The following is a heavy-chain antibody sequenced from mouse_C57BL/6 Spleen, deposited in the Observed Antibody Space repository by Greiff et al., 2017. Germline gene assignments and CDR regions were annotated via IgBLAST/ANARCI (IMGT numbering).Heavy chain of an antibody. D-gene: IGHD1-1*01. V-gene: IGHV1-7*01. CDR3: ATSYGSEGYYFDY. CDR2: INPSSGYT. Sequence: QVHVKQSGAELAKPGASVKLSCKASGYTFTSYWMHWVKQRPGQGLEWIGYINPSSGYTKYNQKFKDKGTLTADKSSSTAYMQLSSLTYEDSAVYYCATSYGSEGYYFDYWGQGTTLTVSS. J-gene: IGHJ2*01. CDR1: GYTFTSYW.